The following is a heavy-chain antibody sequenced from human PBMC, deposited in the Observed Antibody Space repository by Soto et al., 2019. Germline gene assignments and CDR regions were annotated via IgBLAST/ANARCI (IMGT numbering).Heavy chain of an antibody. CDR2: IKSKSDGGTI. CDR1: GFTFSNAW. Sequence: KSGGSLRLSCAASGFTFSNAWMSWVRQAPGKGREWVGRIKSKSDGGTIHYAAPVKGRLIISRDDSINTVYLEMNSLKTEDTAVYYCTTGPVRAISIGMDVWGQGTTVTVSS. D-gene: IGHD2-2*02. V-gene: IGHV3-15*01. CDR3: TTGPVRAISIGMDV. J-gene: IGHJ6*02.